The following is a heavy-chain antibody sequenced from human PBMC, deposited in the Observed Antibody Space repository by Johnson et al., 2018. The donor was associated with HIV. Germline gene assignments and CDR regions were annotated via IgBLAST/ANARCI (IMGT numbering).Heavy chain of an antibody. CDR3: ARVVVITYHDAFDI. V-gene: IGHV3-53*01. CDR1: GFTVSSNY. D-gene: IGHD3-22*01. Sequence: VQLVESGGGLIQPGGSLRLSCAASGFTVSSNYMSWVRQAPGKGLEWVSVIYSGGSTYYADSVKGRFTISRDNSKNTLYLQMNSLRAEDTAVYYCARVVVITYHDAFDIWGQWTMVTVSS. CDR2: IYSGGST. J-gene: IGHJ3*02.